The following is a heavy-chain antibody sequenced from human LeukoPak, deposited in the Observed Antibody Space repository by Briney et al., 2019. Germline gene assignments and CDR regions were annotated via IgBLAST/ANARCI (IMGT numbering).Heavy chain of an antibody. J-gene: IGHJ5*02. D-gene: IGHD6-13*01. CDR3: ARDTSSVPHSINWANNRFDP. Sequence: PGGSLRLSCAASGFSFSNSGMHWVRQSPGKGLEWVAIVSYDGSARYYADSVKGRFTISRDNSKNTLYLQMNSLRGDDTAIYYCARDTSSVPHSINWANNRFDPWGQGTLVTVSS. CDR1: GFSFSNSG. CDR2: VSYDGSAR. V-gene: IGHV3-30*19.